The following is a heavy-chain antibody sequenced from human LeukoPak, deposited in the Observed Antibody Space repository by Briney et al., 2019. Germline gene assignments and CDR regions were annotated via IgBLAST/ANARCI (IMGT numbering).Heavy chain of an antibody. V-gene: IGHV4-59*11. Sequence: SETLSLTCSVSGGSISGHYWTWIRQPPGKGLEWIGSIYYSGSTYYNPSLKSRVTISVDTSKNQFSLKLSSVTAADTAVYYCVRDTIFGVVIHPHYFDYWGQGTLVTVSS. CDR1: GGSISGHY. CDR2: IYYSGST. D-gene: IGHD3-3*01. CDR3: VRDTIFGVVIHPHYFDY. J-gene: IGHJ4*02.